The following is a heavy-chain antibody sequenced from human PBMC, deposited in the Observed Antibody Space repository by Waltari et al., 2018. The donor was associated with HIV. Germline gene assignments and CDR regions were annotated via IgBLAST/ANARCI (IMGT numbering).Heavy chain of an antibody. CDR1: GGSISSGSYY. Sequence: QVQLQESGPGLVKPSQTLSLTCTVSGGSISSGSYYWSWIRQPAGKGLEWIGRIYTSGSTNYNPSLKSRVTISVDTSKNQFSLKLSSVTAADTAVYYCARDPFLIAAAGTSYGMDVWGQGTTVTVSS. V-gene: IGHV4-61*02. J-gene: IGHJ6*02. CDR2: IYTSGST. CDR3: ARDPFLIAAAGTSYGMDV. D-gene: IGHD6-13*01.